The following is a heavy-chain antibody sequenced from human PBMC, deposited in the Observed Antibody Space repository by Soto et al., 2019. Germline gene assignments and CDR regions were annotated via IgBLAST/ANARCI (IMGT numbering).Heavy chain of an antibody. D-gene: IGHD3-16*01. CDR2: ISYSGST. CDR1: GGSMSSHY. V-gene: IGHV4-59*11. J-gene: IGHJ4*02. Sequence: PSDTLSLTCTVSGGSMSSHYWTLLRQPPGKGLEWIGYISYSGSTYYNPSLKSRGTISADTSRNQFSLKLSSVIAADTPVYYCARADPDASVGYWGQGTLVTVSS. CDR3: ARADPDASVGY.